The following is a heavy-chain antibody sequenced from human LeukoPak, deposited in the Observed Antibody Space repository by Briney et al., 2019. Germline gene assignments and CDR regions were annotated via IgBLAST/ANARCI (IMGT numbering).Heavy chain of an antibody. J-gene: IGHJ4*02. Sequence: GGSLRLSCAASGFTVGYNYMTWVRQAPGKGLEWVAAIYNSGSTCYADSVKGRFTISRDNSKNTMYLQMNSLKGEDTAVYYCARRSNPPGRIDHWGQGTLVTVSS. V-gene: IGHV3-66*04. CDR1: GFTVGYNY. D-gene: IGHD1-14*01. CDR2: IYNSGST. CDR3: ARRSNPPGRIDH.